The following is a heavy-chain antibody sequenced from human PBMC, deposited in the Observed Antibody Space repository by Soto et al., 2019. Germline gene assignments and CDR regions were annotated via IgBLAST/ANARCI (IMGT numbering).Heavy chain of an antibody. CDR1: GFTFSSYS. CDR3: AKLSWELAVEVYFDY. J-gene: IGHJ4*02. Sequence: PGGSLRLSCAASGFTFSSYSMNWVRQAPEKGLEWVSAISGSGGSTYYADSVKGRFTISRDNSKNTLYLQMNSLRAEDTAVYYCAKLSWELAVEVYFDYWGQGTLVTVSS. CDR2: ISGSGGST. D-gene: IGHD1-26*01. V-gene: IGHV3-23*01.